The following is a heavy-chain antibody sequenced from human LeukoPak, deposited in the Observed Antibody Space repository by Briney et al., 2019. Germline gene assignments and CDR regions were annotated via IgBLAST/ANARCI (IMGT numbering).Heavy chain of an antibody. V-gene: IGHV3-30*04. Sequence: PGGSLRLSCVASGFTFTGHPMHWVRQAPGKGLEWVAVVSYDEKTIFYADSVKGRFTISRDNSKNTLYLQMNSLRAEDTAVYYCATPVPHGSDPSLYYYYMDVWGKGTTVTISS. CDR1: GFTFTGHP. D-gene: IGHD3-10*01. CDR3: ATPVPHGSDPSLYYYYMDV. CDR2: VSYDEKTI. J-gene: IGHJ6*03.